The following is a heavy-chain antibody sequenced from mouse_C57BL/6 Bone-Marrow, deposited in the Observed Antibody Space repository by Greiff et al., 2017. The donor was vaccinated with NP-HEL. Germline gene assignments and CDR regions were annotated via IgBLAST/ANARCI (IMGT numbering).Heavy chain of an antibody. D-gene: IGHD1-1*01. V-gene: IGHV6-6*01. J-gene: IGHJ3*01. CDR3: TRRDFYYWGFAY. CDR2: IRNKANNHAT. Sequence: EVKLVESGGGLVQPGGSMKLSCAASGFTFSDAWMDWVRQSPEQGLEWVAEIRNKANNHATYYAESVKGRFTISRDDSKSSVYLQMNSLRAEDTGIYYCTRRDFYYWGFAYWGQGTLVTVSA. CDR1: GFTFSDAW.